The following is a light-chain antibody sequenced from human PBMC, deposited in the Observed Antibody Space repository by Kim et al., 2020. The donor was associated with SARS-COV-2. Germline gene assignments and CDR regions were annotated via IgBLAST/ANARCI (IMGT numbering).Light chain of an antibody. CDR3: QQAATLPVA. CDR2: GAS. CDR1: QGIGPW. J-gene: IGKJ4*01. V-gene: IGKV1-12*01. Sequence: SASLGDRVTITCRASQGIGPWLAWYQQRPGKGPELLIYGASKLQSGVPSRFSGSGSGTDFTLTITSLQPEDYATYYCQQAATLPVAFGGGTKLEI.